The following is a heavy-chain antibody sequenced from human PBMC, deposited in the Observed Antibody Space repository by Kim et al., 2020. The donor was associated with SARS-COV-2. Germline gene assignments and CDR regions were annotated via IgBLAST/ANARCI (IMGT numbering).Heavy chain of an antibody. CDR3: ARGLLLWFDP. J-gene: IGHJ5*02. CDR2: IYYSGST. V-gene: IGHV4-31*03. Sequence: SETLSLTCTVSGGSISSGGYYWSWIRQHPGKGLEWIGYIYYSGSTYYNPSLKSRVTISVDTSKNQLSLKLSSVTAADTAVYYCARGLLLWFDPWGQGTLVTVSS. CDR1: GGSISSGGYY.